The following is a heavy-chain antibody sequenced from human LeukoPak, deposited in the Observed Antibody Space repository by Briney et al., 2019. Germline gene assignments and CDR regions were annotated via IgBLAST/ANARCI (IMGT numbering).Heavy chain of an antibody. CDR2: ISGSGGST. CDR1: GFTFSSYA. D-gene: IGHD4-11*01. V-gene: IGHV3-23*01. J-gene: IGHJ4*02. Sequence: GGSLRLSCAASGFTFSSYAMSWVRQAPGKGLEWVSAISGSGGSTYYADSVKGRFTISRDNSKNTLYLQMNSLRAEDTAVYYCAKDPSDYRRWDSYFDYWGQGTLVSVSS. CDR3: AKDPSDYRRWDSYFDY.